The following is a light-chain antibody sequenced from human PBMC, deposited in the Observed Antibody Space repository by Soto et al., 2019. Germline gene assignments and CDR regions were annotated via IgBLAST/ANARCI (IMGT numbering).Light chain of an antibody. CDR1: SSDVGGYNY. Sequence: QSVLTQPASVSGSPSQSITISCTGTSSDVGGYNYVSWYQQHPGKAPKLVIYEVSDRRSGISDRFSGSKSGNTASLTISGLQAADEADYYCNSYTSIRTYVFGTGTKVTVL. CDR3: NSYTSIRTYV. CDR2: EVS. J-gene: IGLJ1*01. V-gene: IGLV2-14*01.